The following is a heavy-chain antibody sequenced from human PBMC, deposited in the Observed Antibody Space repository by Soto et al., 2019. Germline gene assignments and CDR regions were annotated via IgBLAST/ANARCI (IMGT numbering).Heavy chain of an antibody. D-gene: IGHD2-2*01. V-gene: IGHV4-30-4*01. J-gene: IGHJ6*02. CDR1: GGSISSGDYY. CDR2: IYYSGGT. Sequence: PSETLSLTCTVSGGSISSGDYYWSWIRQPPGKGLEWIGYIYYSGGTYYNPSLKSRVTISVDTSKNQFSLKLSSVTAADTAVYYCARAPPDIVVAASPLMDVWGQGTTVTVSS. CDR3: ARAPPDIVVAASPLMDV.